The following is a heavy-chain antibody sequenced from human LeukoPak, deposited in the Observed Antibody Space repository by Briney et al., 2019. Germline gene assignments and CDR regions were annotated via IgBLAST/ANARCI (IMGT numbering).Heavy chain of an antibody. J-gene: IGHJ4*02. V-gene: IGHV3-53*01. Sequence: GGSLRLSCAASGFIVNTNYMTWVRQAPGRGLEWVSFIYADGNTYYADSVKGRFTISRDISKNAVYLQMNSLRAEDTAVYYCARDSYGDANFDSWGQGTLVTVSS. CDR1: GFIVNTNY. CDR3: ARDSYGDANFDS. D-gene: IGHD4-17*01. CDR2: IYADGNT.